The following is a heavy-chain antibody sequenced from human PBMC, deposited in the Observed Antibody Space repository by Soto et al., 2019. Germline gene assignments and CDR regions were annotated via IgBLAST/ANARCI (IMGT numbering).Heavy chain of an antibody. V-gene: IGHV4-31*03. CDR2: IYYSGST. D-gene: IGHD3-22*01. CDR3: ARELNSSVYFGIQH. CDR1: GGSISSGGYY. J-gene: IGHJ1*01. Sequence: PSETLSLTCTVSGGSISSGGYYWSWIRQHPGKGLEWIGYIYYSGSTYYNPSLKSRVTISVDTSKNQFSLKLSSVTAADTAVCYCARELNSSVYFGIQHWGQGTMVTVSS.